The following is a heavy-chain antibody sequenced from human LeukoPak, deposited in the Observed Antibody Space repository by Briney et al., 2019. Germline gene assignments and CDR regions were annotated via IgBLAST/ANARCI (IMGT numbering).Heavy chain of an antibody. Sequence: SETLSLTCTASGGSISSYYWSWIRQPPGKGLEWIGYIYYSGSTNYNPSLKSRVTISVDTAKNQFSLKLSSVTAADTAVYYCARRHDAFDIRGQGTMVTVSS. CDR3: ARRHDAFDI. CDR2: IYYSGST. CDR1: GGSISSYY. V-gene: IGHV4-59*08. J-gene: IGHJ3*02.